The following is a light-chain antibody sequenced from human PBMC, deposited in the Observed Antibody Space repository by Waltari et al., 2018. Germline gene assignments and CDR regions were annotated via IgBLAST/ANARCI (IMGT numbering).Light chain of an antibody. J-gene: IGLJ2*01. V-gene: IGLV2-11*01. CDR3: CSYAGKYTFV. CDR2: DVD. CDR1: IHDIGSDNY. Sequence: SALTQPRSVSGSPGHSVTISCPGTIHDIGSDNYVSWYQHTPAHAPKLLIYDVDRRPSGVPYRFSASKSGITASLTISGLQSADEGDYYCCSYAGKYTFVFGGGTKLTV.